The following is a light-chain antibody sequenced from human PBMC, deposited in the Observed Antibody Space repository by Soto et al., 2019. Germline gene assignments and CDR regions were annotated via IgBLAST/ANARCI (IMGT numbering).Light chain of an antibody. CDR3: QQHNDWPLT. CDR2: GAT. CDR1: QSVSNN. J-gene: IGKJ4*01. V-gene: IGKV3-15*01. Sequence: EIVMTQSPATLSVSPGERVTLSCRASQSVSNNLAWYQQKPGQAPRLLIYGATATATGIPARFSGSGSGTEFTLTISSLKSEDFEVYYCQQHNDWPLTFGGGTKVEIK.